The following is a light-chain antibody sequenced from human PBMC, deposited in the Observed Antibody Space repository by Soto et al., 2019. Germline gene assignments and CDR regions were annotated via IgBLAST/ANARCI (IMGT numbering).Light chain of an antibody. CDR2: EVI. CDR3: TSYTGANTGL. CDR1: SSDVGRYNY. J-gene: IGLJ2*01. Sequence: QSALTQPASVSGSPGQSITISCTGTSSDVGRYNYVSWYQQHPGRAPKLIIYEVINRPSGVSSRFSASKSGSTASLTISGLQAEDAADYYCTSYTGANTGLFGGGTKVTVL. V-gene: IGLV2-14*01.